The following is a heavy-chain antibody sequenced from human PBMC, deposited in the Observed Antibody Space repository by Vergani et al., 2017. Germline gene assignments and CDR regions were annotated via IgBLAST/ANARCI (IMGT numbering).Heavy chain of an antibody. CDR3: ARLTYYYGSGSYPYYFDY. V-gene: IGHV1-2*02. CDR1: GYTFTGYY. J-gene: IGHJ4*02. Sequence: QVQLVQSGAEVKKPGASVKVSCKASGYTFTGYYMHWVRQAPGQGLEWMGWINPNSGGTNYAQKFQGRVTMTRGTSISTAYMELSSLRYDDTAVYYCARLTYYYGSGSYPYYFDYWGQGTLVTVSS. D-gene: IGHD3-10*01. CDR2: INPNSGGT.